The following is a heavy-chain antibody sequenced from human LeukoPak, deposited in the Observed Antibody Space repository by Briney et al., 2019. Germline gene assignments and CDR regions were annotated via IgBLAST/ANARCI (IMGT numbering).Heavy chain of an antibody. CDR1: GFIFRSYE. CDR3: ARERVTYYDFWSGYLGFDP. V-gene: IGHV3-23*01. Sequence: GGSLRLSCAASGFIFRSYEMNWVRQAPGKGLEWVSAISGSGGSTYYADSVKGRFTISRDNAKNSLYLQMNSLRAEDTALYYCARERVTYYDFWSGYLGFDPWGQGTLVTVSS. CDR2: ISGSGGST. J-gene: IGHJ5*02. D-gene: IGHD3-3*01.